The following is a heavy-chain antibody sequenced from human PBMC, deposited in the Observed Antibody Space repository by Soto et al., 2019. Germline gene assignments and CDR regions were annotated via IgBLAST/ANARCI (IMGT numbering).Heavy chain of an antibody. Sequence: ASVKVSCKASGYTFTNYAMHWVRQATGQRLKWMGWINAGNGNTKYSQKFQGRVTITRDTSASPAYMELSSLRSEDTAVDYCARDACSVTSCHTQENYYAMDVWGQGTMFTVSS. CDR1: GYTFTNYA. D-gene: IGHD2-2*01. V-gene: IGHV1-3*01. CDR3: ARDACSVTSCHTQENYYAMDV. J-gene: IGHJ6*02. CDR2: INAGNGNT.